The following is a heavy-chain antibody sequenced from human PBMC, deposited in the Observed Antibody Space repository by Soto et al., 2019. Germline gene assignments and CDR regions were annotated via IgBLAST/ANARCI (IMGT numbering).Heavy chain of an antibody. J-gene: IGHJ5*02. CDR1: GGSFSGYY. D-gene: IGHD3-16*01. Sequence: PXETLSLTCAVYGGSFSGYYWSWIRQPPGKGLEWIGEINHSGSTNYNPSLKSRVTISVDTSKNQFSLKLSSVTAADTAVYYCARARGSIWSYNWFDPWGQGTLVTVSS. CDR3: ARARGSIWSYNWFDP. V-gene: IGHV4-34*01. CDR2: INHSGST.